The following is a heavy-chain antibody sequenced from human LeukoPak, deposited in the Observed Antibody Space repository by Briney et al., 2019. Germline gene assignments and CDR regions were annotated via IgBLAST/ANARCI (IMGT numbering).Heavy chain of an antibody. CDR2: INHSGST. D-gene: IGHD3-16*02. CDR1: GFTFSSYA. J-gene: IGHJ5*02. CDR3: ARLYDYVWGSYRTNNWFDP. Sequence: PGGSLRLSCAASGFTFSSYAMSWIRQPPGKGLEWIGEINHSGSTNYNPSLKSRVTISVDTSKNQFSLKLSSVTAADTAVYYCARLYDYVWGSYRTNNWFDPWGQGTLVTVSS. V-gene: IGHV4-34*01.